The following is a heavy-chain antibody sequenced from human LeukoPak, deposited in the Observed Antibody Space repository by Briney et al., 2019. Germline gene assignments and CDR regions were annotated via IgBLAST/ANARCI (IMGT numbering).Heavy chain of an antibody. CDR2: RNPNSGNT. CDR3: ARVRTSRGARYCSSTSCLNYYYYYYGMDV. D-gene: IGHD2-2*01. V-gene: IGHV1-8*01. CDR1: GYTFTSYD. Sequence: GASVKVSCKASGYTFTSYDINWVRQATGQGLEWMGWRNPNSGNTGYAQKFQGRVTMTRNTSISTAYMELSSLRSEDTAVYYCARVRTSRGARYCSSTSCLNYYYYYYGMDVWGQGTTVTVSS. J-gene: IGHJ6*02.